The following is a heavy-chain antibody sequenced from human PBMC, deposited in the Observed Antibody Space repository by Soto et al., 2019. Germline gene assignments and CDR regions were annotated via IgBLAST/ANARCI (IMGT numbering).Heavy chain of an antibody. J-gene: IGHJ4*02. CDR1: GGSISSSSYY. CDR3: ASDGWSYYFDY. CDR2: IYYSGST. D-gene: IGHD6-19*01. V-gene: IGHV4-39*01. Sequence: QLQLQESGPGLVKPSETLSLTCTVSGGSISSSSYYWGWIRQPPGKGLEWIGSIYYSGSTYYNPSLKSRVTISVDTSKNQFSLKLSSVTAADTAVYYCASDGWSYYFDYWGQGTLVTVSS.